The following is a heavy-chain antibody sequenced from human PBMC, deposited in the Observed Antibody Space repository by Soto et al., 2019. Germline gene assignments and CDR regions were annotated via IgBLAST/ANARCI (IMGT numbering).Heavy chain of an antibody. CDR3: ARGSTSPLDY. CDR1: GYTFTTYG. Sequence: ASVKVSCKASGYTFTTYGVTWVRQAPGQGLEWMGWINVYSGQTFYAQKFQGRVTMTTDTSTSIGYMELRSLRSDDAAVYYCARGSTSPLDYWGQGTLVTVSS. D-gene: IGHD2-2*01. CDR2: INVYSGQT. J-gene: IGHJ4*02. V-gene: IGHV1-18*01.